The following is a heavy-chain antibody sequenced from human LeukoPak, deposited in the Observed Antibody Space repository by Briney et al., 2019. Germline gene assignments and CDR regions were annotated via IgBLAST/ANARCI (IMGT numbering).Heavy chain of an antibody. J-gene: IGHJ3*02. CDR3: ARGSSGWSKINAFDI. CDR1: GFTFSSYW. V-gene: IGHV3-7*01. CDR2: IKQDGSEK. D-gene: IGHD6-19*01. Sequence: GGSLRLSCAASGFTFSSYWMSWVRQAPGKGLEWVANIKQDGSEKNYVDSVKGRFTISRDNAKNSLYLQMNSLRAEDTAVYYCARGSSGWSKINAFDIWGQGTMVTVSS.